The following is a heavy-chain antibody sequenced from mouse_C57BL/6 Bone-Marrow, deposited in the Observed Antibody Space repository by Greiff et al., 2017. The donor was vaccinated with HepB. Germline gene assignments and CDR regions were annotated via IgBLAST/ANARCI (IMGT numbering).Heavy chain of an antibody. CDR1: GYTFTSYT. CDR2: INPSRGYT. Sequence: VQLQESGAELARPGASVKMSCKASGYTFTSYTMHWVKQRPGQGLEWIGYINPSRGYTKYNQKFKDKATLTADKSSSTAYMQLSSLISEDSAVYYCASNSSITFDYWGQGTTLTVSS. CDR3: ASNSSITFDY. D-gene: IGHD1-1*01. V-gene: IGHV1-4*01. J-gene: IGHJ2*01.